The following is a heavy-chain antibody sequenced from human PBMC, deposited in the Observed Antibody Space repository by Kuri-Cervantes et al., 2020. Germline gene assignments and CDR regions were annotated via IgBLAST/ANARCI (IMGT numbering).Heavy chain of an antibody. CDR2: IYTSGST. V-gene: IGHV4-4*07. Sequence: SETLSLTCTVSGGSISSYYWSWIRQPAGKGLEWIGRIYTSGSTNYNPSLKSRVTMSVDTSKNQFSLKLSSVTAADTAVYYCARDFEVSSSWYSNYYYYGMDVWGQGTTVTVPS. CDR3: ARDFEVSSSWYSNYYYYGMDV. CDR1: GGSISSYY. D-gene: IGHD6-13*01. J-gene: IGHJ6*02.